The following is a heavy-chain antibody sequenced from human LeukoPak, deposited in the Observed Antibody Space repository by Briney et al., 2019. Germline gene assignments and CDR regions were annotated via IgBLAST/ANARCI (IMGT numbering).Heavy chain of an antibody. CDR3: ARGGGYCSSTSCYTLDP. CDR1: GASISGYY. V-gene: IGHV4-59*08. D-gene: IGHD2-2*02. Sequence: PSETLSLTCTVSGASISGYYWSWIRQPPGKGLEWIGYIYYSGSTNYNPSLKSRVTISVDTSKNQFSLKLSSVTAADTAVYYCARGGGYCSSTSCYTLDPWGQGTLVTVSS. J-gene: IGHJ5*02. CDR2: IYYSGST.